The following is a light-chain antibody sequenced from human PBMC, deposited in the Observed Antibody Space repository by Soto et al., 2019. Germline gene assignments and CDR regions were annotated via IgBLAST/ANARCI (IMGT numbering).Light chain of an antibody. Sequence: DIQITPSPSTLSASVGDRVAITCRARQSISSWLACDPQKPGEAPKLLIYDASSLASGVPARFSGRGSGTEFTLTISSLEPEDFAVYYCQQLTDWPPQWTFGQGTKVDIK. V-gene: IGKV1-5*01. J-gene: IGKJ1*01. CDR1: QSISSW. CDR2: DAS. CDR3: QQLTDWPPQWT.